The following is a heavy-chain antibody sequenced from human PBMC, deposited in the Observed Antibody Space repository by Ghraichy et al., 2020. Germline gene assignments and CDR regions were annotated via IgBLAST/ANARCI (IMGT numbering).Heavy chain of an antibody. J-gene: IGHJ3*02. CDR2: LSYDGSKA. CDR3: ARDAYHASFDI. CDR1: GFTFSSAS. Sequence: GGSLRLSCVASGFTFSSASMHWVRQAPGKGLEWVARLSYDGSKADYADSVRGRFTISRDNSKNTLYLQMTGLTAEDTAVYSCARDAYHASFDIWGLGTMVTVSS. V-gene: IGHV3-30*03. D-gene: IGHD3-16*01.